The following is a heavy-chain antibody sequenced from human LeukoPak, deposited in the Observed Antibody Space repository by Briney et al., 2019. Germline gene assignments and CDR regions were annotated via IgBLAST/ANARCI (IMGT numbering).Heavy chain of an antibody. CDR3: ARARYGMDV. J-gene: IGHJ6*02. CDR2: IYYSGST. V-gene: IGHV4-59*01. CDR1: GGSISSYY. Sequence: SETLSLTCTVSGGSISSYYWIWIRQPPGKGLEWIGYIYYSGSTNYNPSLKSRVTISVDTSKNQFSLKLSSVTAADTAVYYCARARYGMDVWGQGTTVTVS.